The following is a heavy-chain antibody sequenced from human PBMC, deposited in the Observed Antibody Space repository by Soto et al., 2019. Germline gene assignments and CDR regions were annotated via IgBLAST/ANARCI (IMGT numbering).Heavy chain of an antibody. D-gene: IGHD2-2*01. CDR2: ISTSSSFI. CDR3: ARENKDVNKSTSISSGFHGMDV. V-gene: IGHV3-21*01. CDR1: GVTCGSHS. J-gene: IGHJ6*02. Sequence: GGSLRVSCEGSGVTCGSHSMNWVRQAPGRGLEWVASISTSSSFIYYGDSVRGRFIISRDNAKNSLDLQMDSLRVEDTAVYYCARENKDVNKSTSISSGFHGMDVWGQGITVTVSS.